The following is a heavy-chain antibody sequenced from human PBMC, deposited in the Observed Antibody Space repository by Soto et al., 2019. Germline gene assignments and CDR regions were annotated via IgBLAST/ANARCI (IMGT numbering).Heavy chain of an antibody. CDR1: GGSISSSSYY. D-gene: IGHD3-10*01. CDR3: ARCTVRIDKSFDY. CDR2: IYYSGST. Sequence: SETLSLTCTVSGGSISSSSYYWGWIRQPPGKGLEWIGSIYYSGSTYYNPSLKSRVTISVDTSKNQFSLKLSSVTAADTAVYYCARCTVRIDKSFDYWGQGTLVTVSS. J-gene: IGHJ4*02. V-gene: IGHV4-39*01.